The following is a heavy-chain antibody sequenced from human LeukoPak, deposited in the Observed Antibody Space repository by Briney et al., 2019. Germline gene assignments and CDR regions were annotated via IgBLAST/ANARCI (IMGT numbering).Heavy chain of an antibody. CDR3: ARDHMVRGVIIGRWFDP. CDR2: INPNSGGT. J-gene: IGHJ5*02. Sequence: ASVKVSCKASGYTFTSYYMHWVRQAPGQGLEWMGWINPNSGGTNYAQKFQGRVTMTRDTSISTAYMELSRLRSDDTAVYYCARDHMVRGVIIGRWFDPWGQGTLVTVSS. V-gene: IGHV1-2*02. CDR1: GYTFTSYY. D-gene: IGHD3-10*01.